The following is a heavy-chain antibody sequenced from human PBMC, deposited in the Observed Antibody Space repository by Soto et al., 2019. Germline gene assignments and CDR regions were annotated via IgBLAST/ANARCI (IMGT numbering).Heavy chain of an antibody. CDR1: GYTLTELS. J-gene: IGHJ4*02. Sequence: GASVKVSCKVSGYTLTELSMHWVRQAPGKGLEWMGGFDPEDGETICAQKFQGRVTMTEDTSTDTAYMELSSLRSEDTAVYYCARTYYYDSSGYYIVYFDYWGQGTLVTVSS. D-gene: IGHD3-22*01. CDR3: ARTYYYDSSGYYIVYFDY. CDR2: FDPEDGET. V-gene: IGHV1-24*01.